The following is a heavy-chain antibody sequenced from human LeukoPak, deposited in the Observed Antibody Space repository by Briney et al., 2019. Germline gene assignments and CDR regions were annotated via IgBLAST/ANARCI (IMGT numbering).Heavy chain of an antibody. D-gene: IGHD5-12*01. V-gene: IGHV4-4*07. CDR2: INTSGIT. CDR1: GGSISGYY. J-gene: IGHJ5*02. CDR3: KRDSGYDKA. Sequence: SETLSLTCTVSGGSISGYYWSWIRQPAGKGLEGIGRINTSGITNYNPALKSRVTISVDTSKNKFSLKLGSVTAADAAVYYCKRDSGYDKAWGQGTLVTVSS.